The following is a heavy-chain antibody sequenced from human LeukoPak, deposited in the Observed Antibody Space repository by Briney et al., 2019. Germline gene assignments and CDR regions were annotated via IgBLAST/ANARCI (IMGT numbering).Heavy chain of an antibody. J-gene: IGHJ4*02. CDR2: IKQDGSEK. CDR3: ARVVPPLYYFDY. V-gene: IGHV3-7*01. D-gene: IGHD3-10*01. CDR1: GFTFSSSW. Sequence: GGSLRLSCAASGFTFSSSWMSWVRQAPGKGLEWVGNIKQDGSEKYYVDSVKGRFTISRDNAKNSLYLQMNSLRAEDTAVYYCARVVPPLYYFDYWDQGTLVTVSS.